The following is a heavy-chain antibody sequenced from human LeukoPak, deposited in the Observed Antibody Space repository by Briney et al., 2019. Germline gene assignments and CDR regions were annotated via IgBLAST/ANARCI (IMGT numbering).Heavy chain of an antibody. J-gene: IGHJ4*02. CDR3: TRDTVGWELLWPFDY. CDR2: IRSKAYGGTT. Sequence: PGGSLRLSCTASGFTFGDYAMSWFRQAPGKGLEWVGFIRSKAYGGTTEYAASVKGRFTISRDDSKSIAYLQMNSLKTEDTAVYYCTRDTVGWELLWPFDYWGQGTLVTVSS. CDR1: GFTFGDYA. D-gene: IGHD1-26*01. V-gene: IGHV3-49*03.